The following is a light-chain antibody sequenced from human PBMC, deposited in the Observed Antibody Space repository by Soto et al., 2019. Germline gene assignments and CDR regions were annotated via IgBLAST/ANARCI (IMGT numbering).Light chain of an antibody. J-gene: IGKJ4*01. CDR2: DAS. CDR1: QSVTSF. Sequence: EIVLTQSPDTMSLSPGERATLSCRASQSVTSFLAWYQQKPGQSPRLLIYDASKRATGIPARFSGSGSGTDFTLTISSLEPEDFAFYYCQQRINWPLTFGGGTKVEI. V-gene: IGKV3-11*01. CDR3: QQRINWPLT.